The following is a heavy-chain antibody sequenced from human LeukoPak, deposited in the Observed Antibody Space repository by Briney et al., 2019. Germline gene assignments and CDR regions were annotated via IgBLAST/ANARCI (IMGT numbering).Heavy chain of an antibody. CDR3: AKTTAPCGGDCYHQVGGDY. V-gene: IGHV3-23*01. D-gene: IGHD2-21*02. Sequence: GGSLRLSCAASGFTFSSYAMSWVRQAPGKGLEWVSAISGSGGSTYYADSVKGRFTISRDNSKNTLYLQMNSLRAEGTAVYYCAKTTAPCGGDCYHQVGGDYWGQGTLVTVSS. J-gene: IGHJ4*02. CDR2: ISGSGGST. CDR1: GFTFSSYA.